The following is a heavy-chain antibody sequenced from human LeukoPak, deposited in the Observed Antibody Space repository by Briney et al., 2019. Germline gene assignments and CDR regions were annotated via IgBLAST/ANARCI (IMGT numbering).Heavy chain of an antibody. J-gene: IGHJ4*02. D-gene: IGHD5-12*01. CDR2: VYTSGSS. V-gene: IGHV4-61*02. CDR1: GGSISSGSYY. Sequence: PSQTLSLTCTVSGGSISSGSYYWSWIRQPAGKGLEWIGRVYTSGSSNYNPSLKSRVTISVDTSKNQFSLKLSSVTAADTAVYYCARSGSGYLRYYFDYWGQGTLVTVSS. CDR3: ARSGSGYLRYYFDY.